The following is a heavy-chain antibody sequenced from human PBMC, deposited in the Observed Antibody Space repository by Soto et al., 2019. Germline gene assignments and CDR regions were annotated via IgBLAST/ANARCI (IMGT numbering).Heavy chain of an antibody. CDR1: GFTFSSYW. Sequence: GGSLRLSCAASGFTFSSYWMSWVRQAPGKGLEWVANIKQDGSEKYYVDSVKGRFTISRGNAKNSLYLQMNSLRAEDTAVYYCARDVWIQLWKALSYYYGMDVWGQGPTVTVYS. J-gene: IGHJ6*02. CDR3: ARDVWIQLWKALSYYYGMDV. D-gene: IGHD5-18*01. V-gene: IGHV3-7*01. CDR2: IKQDGSEK.